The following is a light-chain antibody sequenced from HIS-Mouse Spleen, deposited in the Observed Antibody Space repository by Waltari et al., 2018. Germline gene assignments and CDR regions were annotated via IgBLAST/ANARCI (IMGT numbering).Light chain of an antibody. V-gene: IGLV2-14*01. CDR1: SSDVGGSNY. J-gene: IGLJ3*02. CDR3: SSYTSSSTLV. Sequence: QSALTQPASVSGSPGQSITISFPGTSSDVGGSNYVSWYQQHPGKAPKLMIYEVSNRPSGVSNRFSGSKSGNTASLTISGLQAEDEADYYCSSYTSSSTLVFGGGTKLTVL. CDR2: EVS.